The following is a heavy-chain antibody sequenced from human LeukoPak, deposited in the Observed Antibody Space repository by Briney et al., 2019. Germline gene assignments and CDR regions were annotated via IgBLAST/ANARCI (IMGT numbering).Heavy chain of an antibody. Sequence: GGSLRLSGAASGFTFSSDSMNWVRQAAGKGLVWVSRIDSDGSSTTYADSVKGRFTISRDNAKNTLYLQMSSLTAEDTAVYYCASPRSKFGDYAIDAFALWGQGTMVTVSS. CDR3: ASPRSKFGDYAIDAFAL. CDR1: GFTFSSDS. V-gene: IGHV3-74*03. J-gene: IGHJ3*01. D-gene: IGHD4-17*01. CDR2: IDSDGSST.